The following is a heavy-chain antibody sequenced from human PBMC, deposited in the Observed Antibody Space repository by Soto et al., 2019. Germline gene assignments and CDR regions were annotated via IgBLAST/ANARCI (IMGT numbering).Heavy chain of an antibody. CDR1: GGSFSGYY. CDR2: INHSGGT. CDR3: ARPYSSSWSTFAY. J-gene: IGHJ4*02. V-gene: IGHV4-34*01. Sequence: QVQLQQWGAGLLKPSETLSLTCAVYGGSFSGYYWSWIRQPPGKGLEWIGEINHSGGTNYNPSLKSRVTISVDTSKDQCSLKLSSVTAAHAAVYYCARPYSSSWSTFAYWGQGTLVTVSS. D-gene: IGHD6-13*01.